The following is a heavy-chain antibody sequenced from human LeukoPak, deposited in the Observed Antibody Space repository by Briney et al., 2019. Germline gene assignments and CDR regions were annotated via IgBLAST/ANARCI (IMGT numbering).Heavy chain of an antibody. V-gene: IGHV4-59*12. J-gene: IGHJ4*02. CDR2: IYYSGST. D-gene: IGHD5-18*01. CDR1: GGSISSYY. Sequence: SETLSLTCTVSGGSISSYYWSWIRQPPGKGLEWIGYIYYSGSTNYNPSLKSRVTISVDTSKNQFSLKLSSVTAADTAVYYCARVGYAAMVRDLNYFDYWGQGTLVTVSS. CDR3: ARVGYAAMVRDLNYFDY.